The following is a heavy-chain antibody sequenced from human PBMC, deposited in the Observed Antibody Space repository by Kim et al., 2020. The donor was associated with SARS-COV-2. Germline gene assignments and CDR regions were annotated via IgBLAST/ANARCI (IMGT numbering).Heavy chain of an antibody. J-gene: IGHJ3*02. D-gene: IGHD4-17*01. V-gene: IGHV1-58*01. Sequence: QKFQERGTITRDMSTSTAYMELSSLRSEDTAVYYCAADWGLRWYHDAFDIWGQGTMVTVSS. CDR3: AADWGLRWYHDAFDI.